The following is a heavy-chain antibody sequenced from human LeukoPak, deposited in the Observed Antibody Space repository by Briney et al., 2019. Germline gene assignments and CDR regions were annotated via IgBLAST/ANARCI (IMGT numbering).Heavy chain of an antibody. D-gene: IGHD2-15*01. CDR2: INSNSGDT. J-gene: IGHJ4*02. CDR1: GYTFTDYY. Sequence: ASVKVSCKAPGYTFTDYYIHWVRQAPGQGLEWMGRINSNSGDTNYAQKFQGRVTMTRDTSINTAYMELSKLRSDDTAVYYCARLIRRIAVVDLDYWGQGTLITVSS. V-gene: IGHV1-2*06. CDR3: ARLIRRIAVVDLDY.